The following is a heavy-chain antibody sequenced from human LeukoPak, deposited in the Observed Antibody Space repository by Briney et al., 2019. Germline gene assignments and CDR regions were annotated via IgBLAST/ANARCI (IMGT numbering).Heavy chain of an antibody. V-gene: IGHV3-21*01. CDR1: GFTFSSYS. CDR2: ISSSSSYI. D-gene: IGHD6-6*01. CDR3: ARDRGYDGYSSSAGLDY. J-gene: IGHJ4*02. Sequence: GGSLRLSCAASGFTFSSYSMNWVRQAPGKGLEWVSSISSSSSYIHYADSVKGRFTISRDNAKNSLYLQMNSLRAEDTAVYYCARDRGYDGYSSSAGLDYWGQGTLVTVSS.